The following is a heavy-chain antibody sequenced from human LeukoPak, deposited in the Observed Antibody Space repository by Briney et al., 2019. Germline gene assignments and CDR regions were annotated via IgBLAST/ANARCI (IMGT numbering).Heavy chain of an antibody. D-gene: IGHD6-19*01. V-gene: IGHV1-18*04. CDR1: AFTFTGYY. CDR3: ARYQYSSGWYGVDY. CDR2: ISAYNGNT. J-gene: IGHJ4*02. Sequence: ASVNVSCKASAFTFTGYYMHWVRQAPGQGLEWMGWISAYNGNTNYAQKLQGRVTMTTDTSTSTAYMELRSLRSDDTAVYYCARYQYSSGWYGVDYWGQGTLVTVSS.